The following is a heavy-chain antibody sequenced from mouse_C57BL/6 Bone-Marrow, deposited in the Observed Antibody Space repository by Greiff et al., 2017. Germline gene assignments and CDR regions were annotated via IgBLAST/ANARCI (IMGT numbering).Heavy chain of an antibody. J-gene: IGHJ2*01. Sequence: QVQLQQSGPGLVAPSQSLSITCTVSGFSLTSYAISWVRQPPGKGLEWLGVIWTGGGTNYNSALKSRLSISKDNSKSQVFLKMNSLQTDDTARYYCARNPTVVAPYYFDYWGQGTTLTVSS. D-gene: IGHD1-1*01. CDR2: IWTGGGT. CDR3: ARNPTVVAPYYFDY. V-gene: IGHV2-9-1*01. CDR1: GFSLTSYA.